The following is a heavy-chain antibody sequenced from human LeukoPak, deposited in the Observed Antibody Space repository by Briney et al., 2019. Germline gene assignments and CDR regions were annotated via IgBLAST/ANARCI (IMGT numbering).Heavy chain of an antibody. J-gene: IGHJ4*02. Sequence: SETLSLTCAVYGGSFSGYYWSWIRQPPGKGLEWFGEINHSGSTNYNPSLKSRVTISVDTSKNQFSLKLSSVTAADTAVYYCARGPHYYYDSSGYYPPRWGQGTLVTVSS. D-gene: IGHD3-22*01. CDR2: INHSGST. CDR1: GGSFSGYY. V-gene: IGHV4-34*01. CDR3: ARGPHYYYDSSGYYPPR.